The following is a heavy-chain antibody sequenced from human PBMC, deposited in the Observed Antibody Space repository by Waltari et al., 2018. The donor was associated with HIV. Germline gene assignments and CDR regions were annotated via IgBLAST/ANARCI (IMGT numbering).Heavy chain of an antibody. Sequence: QLQLQESGPGLVKSSETLSLTCTVSGGSMTSSSYYWGWIRQPPGKGLGWIGSMSYSGSTNNNASLRSRLTISVDTSKNQCSLKLTSVTAADTAMYYCARSFSGYSNYFDPWGQGTLVTVSS. CDR1: GGSMTSSSYY. D-gene: IGHD4-4*01. V-gene: IGHV4-39*01. J-gene: IGHJ5*02. CDR2: MSYSGST. CDR3: ARSFSGYSNYFDP.